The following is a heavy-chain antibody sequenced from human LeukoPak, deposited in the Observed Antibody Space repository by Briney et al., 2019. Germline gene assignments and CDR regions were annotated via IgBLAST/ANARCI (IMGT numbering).Heavy chain of an antibody. CDR3: AKDRGSGWRPRVGGDYYMDV. Sequence: PGGSLRLSCAASGFTFSSYAMSWVRQAPGKGLEWVSAISGSGGSTYYADSVKGRFTISRDNSKNTLYLQMNSLRAEDTAVYYCAKDRGSGWRPRVGGDYYMDVWGKGTTVTVSS. CDR2: ISGSGGST. J-gene: IGHJ6*03. D-gene: IGHD6-19*01. V-gene: IGHV3-23*01. CDR1: GFTFSSYA.